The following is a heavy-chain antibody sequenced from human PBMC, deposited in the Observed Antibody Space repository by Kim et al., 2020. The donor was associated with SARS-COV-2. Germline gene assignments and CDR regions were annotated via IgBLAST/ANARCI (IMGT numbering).Heavy chain of an antibody. CDR1: GFTFSAYD. Sequence: GGSLRLSCATSGFTFSAYDMNWVRQALGKGLEWLSFITKSSTTIYYADSVEGRFTISRDNAKNSLFLQMNSLRDEDTALYYCVRDRMGGAFDMWGQGTMV. CDR3: VRDRMGGAFDM. V-gene: IGHV3-48*02. CDR2: ITKSSTTI. D-gene: IGHD3-16*01. J-gene: IGHJ3*02.